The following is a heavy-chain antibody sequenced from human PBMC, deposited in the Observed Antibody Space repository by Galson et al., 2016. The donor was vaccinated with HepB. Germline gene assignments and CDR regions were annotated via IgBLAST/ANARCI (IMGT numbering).Heavy chain of an antibody. CDR1: GFTFSTYA. D-gene: IGHD2-2*01. CDR2: ISGSSDAI. CDR3: ATRLSAPAN. V-gene: IGHV3-23*01. Sequence: SLRLSCAASGFTFSTYAMSWVRQAPGKGLEWVSGISGSSDAIYYADSVKSRFTISRDNSKNALYLQMNSLRAGDTAGYYCATRLSAPANWGQGAQVTVSS. J-gene: IGHJ4*02.